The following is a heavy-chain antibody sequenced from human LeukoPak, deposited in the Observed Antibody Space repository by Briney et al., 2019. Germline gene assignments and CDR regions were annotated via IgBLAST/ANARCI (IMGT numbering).Heavy chain of an antibody. J-gene: IGHJ4*02. D-gene: IGHD2-2*01. V-gene: IGHV4-59*08. CDR3: ARFYSTNWGWVDY. Sequence: PSETLSLTCTVSGGSISSNYWSWIRQPPGKGLEWIGYIYHSGSTNYNPSLKSRVTISIDTYKKQSSLKLSSVTAADTAVYYCARFYSTNWGWVDYWGQGTLVTVS. CDR1: GGSISSNY. CDR2: IYHSGST.